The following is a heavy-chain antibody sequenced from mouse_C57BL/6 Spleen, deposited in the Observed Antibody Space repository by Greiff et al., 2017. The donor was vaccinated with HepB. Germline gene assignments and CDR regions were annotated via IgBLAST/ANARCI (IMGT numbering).Heavy chain of an antibody. J-gene: IGHJ4*01. CDR2: ISDGGSYT. Sequence: EVKVEESGGGLVKPGGSLKLSCAASGFTFSSYAMSWVRQTPEKRLEWVATISDGGSYTYYPDNVKGRFTISRDNAKNNLYLQMSHLKSEDTAMYYCARDGNCDAMDYWGQGTSVTVSS. CDR3: ARDGNCDAMDY. V-gene: IGHV5-4*01. D-gene: IGHD4-1*01. CDR1: GFTFSSYA.